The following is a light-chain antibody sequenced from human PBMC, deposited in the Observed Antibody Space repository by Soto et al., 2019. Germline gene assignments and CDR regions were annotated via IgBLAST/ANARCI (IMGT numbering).Light chain of an antibody. Sequence: QSVLTQSPSVSAAPGQKVTISSSGSRSNLGNNYVSWYQQLPGTAPKLLIYDNNKRPSGIPDRFSGSKSGTSGTLDITGLQTGDEADYYCATWDGSLPGEVFGGGTKLTVL. V-gene: IGLV1-51*01. CDR3: ATWDGSLPGEV. CDR1: RSNLGNNY. J-gene: IGLJ2*01. CDR2: DNN.